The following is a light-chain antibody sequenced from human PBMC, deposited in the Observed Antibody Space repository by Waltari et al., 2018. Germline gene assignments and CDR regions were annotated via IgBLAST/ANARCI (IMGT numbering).Light chain of an antibody. CDR2: AAS. J-gene: IGKJ1*01. V-gene: IGKV3-20*01. CDR1: QSIGTF. Sequence: IMLTQSPDPLSWSPGERATLSCRASQSIGTFLVWYQQKPGQAPRLLISAASTRATGIPDRLSGSGSGTDFRLIISRLEPEDFAVYYCQHYVRLPVTFGQGTKVEIK. CDR3: QHYVRLPVT.